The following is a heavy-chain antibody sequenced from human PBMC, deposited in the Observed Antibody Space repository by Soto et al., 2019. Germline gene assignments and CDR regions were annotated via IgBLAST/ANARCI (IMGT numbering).Heavy chain of an antibody. J-gene: IGHJ5*02. CDR2: INHSGST. V-gene: IGHV4-34*01. CDR1: GGSFSGYY. Sequence: SETLSLTCAVYGGSFSGYYWSWIRQPPGKGLEWIGEINHSGSTNYNPSLKSRVTISVDTSKNQFSLKLSSVTAADTAVYYCARGRRAESVLRYFDWPNNWFDPWGQGTLVTVSS. D-gene: IGHD3-9*01. CDR3: ARGRRAESVLRYFDWPNNWFDP.